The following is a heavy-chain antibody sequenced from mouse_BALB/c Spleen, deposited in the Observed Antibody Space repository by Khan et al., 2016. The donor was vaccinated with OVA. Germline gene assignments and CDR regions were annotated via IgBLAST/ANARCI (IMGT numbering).Heavy chain of an antibody. CDR3: ARLAYYYNSEGFDY. J-gene: IGHJ3*01. D-gene: IGHD1-1*01. V-gene: IGHV5-6*01. Sequence: EVQLVESGGDLVKPGGSLKLSCAASGFTFSTYGMSWVRQTPDKRLEWVATIISCGSYTYYPDNVKGRFTISRDNAKNPLYLQMSSLKSEDTAMYYGARLAYYYNSEGFDYWGQGTLVTVSA. CDR2: IISCGSYT. CDR1: GFTFSTYG.